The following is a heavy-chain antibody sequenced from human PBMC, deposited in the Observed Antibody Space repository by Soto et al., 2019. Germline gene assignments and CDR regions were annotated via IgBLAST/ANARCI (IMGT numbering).Heavy chain of an antibody. CDR2: ISYDGSNK. J-gene: IGHJ4*02. V-gene: IGHV3-30-3*01. CDR3: ARAAPYSSSPWGNYFDY. D-gene: IGHD6-6*01. Sequence: QVQLVESGGGVVQPGRSLRLSCAASGFTFSSYAMHWVRQAPGKGLEWVAVISYDGSNKYYADSVKGRFTISRDNSKNTLYLQMNSLRAEDTAVYYCARAAPYSSSPWGNYFDYWGQGTLVTVSS. CDR1: GFTFSSYA.